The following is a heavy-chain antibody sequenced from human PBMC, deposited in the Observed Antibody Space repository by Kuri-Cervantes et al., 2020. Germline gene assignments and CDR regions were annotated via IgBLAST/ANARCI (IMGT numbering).Heavy chain of an antibody. D-gene: IGHD3-16*02. Sequence: SETLSLTCTVSGGSISSSSYYGGWIRQPPGKGLEWIGSIYYSGSTYYNPSLKSRVTISVDTSKNQFSLKLSSVTAADTAVYYCARCVYYDYVWGSYRYTGSEYYFDYWGQGTLVTVSS. CDR1: GGSISSSSYY. CDR2: IYYSGST. CDR3: ARCVYYDYVWGSYRYTGSEYYFDY. V-gene: IGHV4-39*07. J-gene: IGHJ4*02.